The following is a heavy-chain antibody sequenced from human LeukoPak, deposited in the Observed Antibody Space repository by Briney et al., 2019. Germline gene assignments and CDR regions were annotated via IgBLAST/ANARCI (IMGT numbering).Heavy chain of an antibody. CDR3: ARVVVFGVVSSDYYYYYMDV. CDR1: GGSISGSY. D-gene: IGHD3-3*01. Sequence: SETLSLTCTVSGGSISGSYWNWVRQPAEKGLEWIGRIYTSGSTNYNPSLKSRVTMSVDTSKNQFSLKLSSVTAADTAVYYCARVVVFGVVSSDYYYYYMDVWGKGTTVTVSS. CDR2: IYTSGST. J-gene: IGHJ6*03. V-gene: IGHV4-4*07.